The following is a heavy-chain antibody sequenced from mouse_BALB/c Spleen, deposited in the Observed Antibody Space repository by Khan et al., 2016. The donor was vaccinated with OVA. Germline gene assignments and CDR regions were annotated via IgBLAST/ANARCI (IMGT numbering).Heavy chain of an antibody. V-gene: IGHV3-2*02. J-gene: IGHJ2*01. Sequence: EVQLVESGPGLVKPSQSLSLTCTVTGYSITSGYGWNWIRQFPGNNLEWMGSLSSSVSTNSNPSLKSRISITRDTSKNQFFLQLNSVTTEDTATYYCARTARIKYWGQGTTLKVSS. D-gene: IGHD1-2*01. CDR3: ARTARIKY. CDR2: LSSSVST. CDR1: GYSITSGYG.